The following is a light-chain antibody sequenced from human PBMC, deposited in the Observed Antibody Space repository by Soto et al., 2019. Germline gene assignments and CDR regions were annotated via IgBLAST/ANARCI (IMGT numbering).Light chain of an antibody. CDR1: QGIRND. CDR3: LPDYNYPWT. J-gene: IGKJ1*01. Sequence: AIQMTQSPSSLSASVGDRVTITCRASQGIRNDLGWYQQKPGKAPELLIFAASNLQGEVPSRFSGSGSGTDFTLTISSLQPEDFATYYCLPDYNYPWTFGQGTKVDIK. CDR2: AAS. V-gene: IGKV1-6*01.